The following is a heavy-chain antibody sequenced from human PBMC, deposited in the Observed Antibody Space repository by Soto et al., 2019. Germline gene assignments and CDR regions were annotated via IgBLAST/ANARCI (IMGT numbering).Heavy chain of an antibody. V-gene: IGHV3-30*18. J-gene: IGHJ6*02. Sequence: GGSLRLSCAASGFTFSSYGMHWVRQAPGKGLEWVAVISYDGSNKYYADSVKGRFTISRDNSKNTLYLQMNSLRAEDTAVYYCAKDYKASGWYSYYYYYGMDVWGQGTTFTVSS. D-gene: IGHD6-19*01. CDR1: GFTFSSYG. CDR3: AKDYKASGWYSYYYYYGMDV. CDR2: ISYDGSNK.